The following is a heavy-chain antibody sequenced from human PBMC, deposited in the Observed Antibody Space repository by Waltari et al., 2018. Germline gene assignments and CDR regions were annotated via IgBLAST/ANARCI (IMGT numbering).Heavy chain of an antibody. CDR2: SYYSGAT. CDR3: ARAECSTSSCFFVSGFDP. Sequence: QLHLQESGPELVEPSETLYLTCTVSSVSISSGAFYWGWIRQPAGKGAGGSGNSYYSGATYYHPSLESRVAISVDTSRNQFFLSLTSVTAADAAVYYCARAECSTSSCFFVSGFDPWGQGIHVTVSS. D-gene: IGHD6-6*01. CDR1: SVSISSGAFY. V-gene: IGHV4-39*01. J-gene: IGHJ5*02.